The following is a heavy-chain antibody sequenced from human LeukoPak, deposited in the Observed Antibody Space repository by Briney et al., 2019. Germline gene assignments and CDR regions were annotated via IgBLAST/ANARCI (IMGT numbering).Heavy chain of an antibody. CDR2: IYHSGST. V-gene: IGHV4-38-2*02. J-gene: IGHJ3*02. CDR1: GYSISSGYY. CDR3: ARFAIIAGAAFDI. D-gene: IGHD3-10*01. Sequence: SETLSLTCTVSGYSISSGYYWGWIRQPPGKGREWIGSIYHSGSTYYNPSLKSRVTISVDTSKNQFSLKLSSVTAADTAVYYCARFAIIAGAAFDIWGQGTMVTVSS.